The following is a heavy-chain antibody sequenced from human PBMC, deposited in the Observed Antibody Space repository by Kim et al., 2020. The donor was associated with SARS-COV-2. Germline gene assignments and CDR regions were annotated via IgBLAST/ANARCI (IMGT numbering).Heavy chain of an antibody. Sequence: SETLSLTCVVYGGSFSGYYWSWIRQPPGKGLEWIGEINHSGSTNYNPSLKSRVTISVDTSKNQFSLKLSSVTAADTAVYYCARVNSSSWYGYWGQGTLVTVSS. CDR2: INHSGST. J-gene: IGHJ4*02. V-gene: IGHV4-34*01. CDR1: GGSFSGYY. D-gene: IGHD6-13*01. CDR3: ARVNSSSWYGY.